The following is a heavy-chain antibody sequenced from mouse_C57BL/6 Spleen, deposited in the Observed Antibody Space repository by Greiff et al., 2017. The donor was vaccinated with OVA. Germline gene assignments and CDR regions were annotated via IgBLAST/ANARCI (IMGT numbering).Heavy chain of an antibody. J-gene: IGHJ2*01. V-gene: IGHV1-61*01. CDR3: ARRGVYYDYDGAYYFDY. CDR2: IYPSDSET. D-gene: IGHD2-4*01. Sequence: QVQLQQSGAELVRPGSSVKLSCKASGYTFTSYWMDWVKQRPGQGLEWIGNIYPSDSETHYNQKFKDKATLTVDKSSSTAYMQLSSLTSEDSAVYYCARRGVYYDYDGAYYFDYWGQGTTLTVSS. CDR1: GYTFTSYW.